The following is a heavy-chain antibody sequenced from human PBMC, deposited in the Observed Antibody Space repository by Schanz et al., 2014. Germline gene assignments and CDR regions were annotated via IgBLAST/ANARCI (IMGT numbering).Heavy chain of an antibody. J-gene: IGHJ6*02. CDR1: GGTLDTYK. CDR3: ARAERGYAYPLNSYPMDV. Sequence: QDQLLQSGAAVKKPGSSVRVSCKASGGTLDTYKIAWVRQVPGQGLEWMGRIIPFLAVSNYAQDFQGRVTFTADRATSTVHMDLRSLRSEDTGLYYCARAERGYAYPLNSYPMDVWGQGTTVIVSS. D-gene: IGHD3-16*01. V-gene: IGHV1-69*02. CDR2: IIPFLAVS.